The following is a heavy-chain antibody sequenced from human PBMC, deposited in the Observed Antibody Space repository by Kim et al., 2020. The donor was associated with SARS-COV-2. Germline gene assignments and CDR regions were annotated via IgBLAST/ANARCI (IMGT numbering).Heavy chain of an antibody. CDR1: GFTFSSYS. CDR3: ARGRYYDILTGYYQMEYYFDY. D-gene: IGHD3-9*01. J-gene: IGHJ4*02. V-gene: IGHV3-21*01. Sequence: GGSLRLSCAASGFTFSSYSMNWVRQAPGKGLEWVSSISSSSYIYYADSVKGRFTISRDNAKNSLYLQMNSLRAEDTAVYYCARGRYYDILTGYYQMEYYFDYWGQGTLVTVSS. CDR2: ISSSSYI.